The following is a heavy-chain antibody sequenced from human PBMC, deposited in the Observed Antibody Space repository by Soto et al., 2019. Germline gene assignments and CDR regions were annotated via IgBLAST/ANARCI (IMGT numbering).Heavy chain of an antibody. V-gene: IGHV3-23*01. Sequence: EVQLLESGGGLVQPGGSLRLSCAASGVTFSSYTMNWVRQAPGKGLEWVSVISGSGGSTYYADSVKGRFTISRDNSKNTLYLQMTSLRAEDTAVYYCARRSSSWYFDYWGQGTLVTVSS. J-gene: IGHJ4*02. D-gene: IGHD6-13*01. CDR1: GVTFSSYT. CDR3: ARRSSSWYFDY. CDR2: ISGSGGST.